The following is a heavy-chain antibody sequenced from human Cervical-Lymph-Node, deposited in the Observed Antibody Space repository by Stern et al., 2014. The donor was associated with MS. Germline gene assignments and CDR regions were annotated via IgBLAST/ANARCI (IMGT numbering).Heavy chain of an antibody. CDR1: GASISTDNW. CDR3: ARDFEFQLLCD. CDR2: VYHSGSA. Sequence: QLQLQESGPGLVKPSGTLSLTCAVSGASISTDNWWSWVRHPPGKGLEWIGEVYHSGSANYNPSLKSRVTMSVDESKNQFSLRLTSVTAADTAVYYCARDFEFQLLCDWGQGALVTVSS. D-gene: IGHD2-2*01. J-gene: IGHJ4*02. V-gene: IGHV4-4*02.